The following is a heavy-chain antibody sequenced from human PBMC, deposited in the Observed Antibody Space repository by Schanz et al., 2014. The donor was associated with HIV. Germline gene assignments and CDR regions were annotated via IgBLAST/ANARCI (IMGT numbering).Heavy chain of an antibody. CDR3: AKPEYDSRGSSQSHFDY. Sequence: EVQLLESAGGLVQPGGSLRLSCAASGFTFNNYAMSWVRQAPGKGLEWVSTISGSGGSPYYADSVKGRFTISRDNSKNTLYLQMTTLRIDDTAVYYCAKPEYDSRGSSQSHFDYWGQGTLVTVSS. CDR1: GFTFNNYA. V-gene: IGHV3-23*01. CDR2: ISGSGGSP. D-gene: IGHD3-22*01. J-gene: IGHJ4*02.